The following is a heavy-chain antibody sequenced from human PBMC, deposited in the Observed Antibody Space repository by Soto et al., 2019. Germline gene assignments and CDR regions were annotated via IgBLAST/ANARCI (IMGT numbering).Heavy chain of an antibody. Sequence: QAQLEQSGGEVKKPGSSVKVSCKASRVAFSKFIVTWVRQAPGLGLEWVGGSIPIFGTANYAQKFQGRVTITADESTSTSYMEVNNLRSEDTAVYYCAKGRYSSPMGYYYGMDVWGQGTKVTVSS. CDR1: RVAFSKFI. V-gene: IGHV1-69*01. CDR3: AKGRYSSPMGYYYGMDV. D-gene: IGHD6-19*01. CDR2: SIPIFGTA. J-gene: IGHJ6*02.